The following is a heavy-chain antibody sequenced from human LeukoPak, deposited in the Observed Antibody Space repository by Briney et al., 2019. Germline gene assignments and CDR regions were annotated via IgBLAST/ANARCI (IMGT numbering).Heavy chain of an antibody. CDR3: VSRGYYYYYDY. J-gene: IGHJ4*01. CDR2: ISYDGSNK. V-gene: IGHV3-30*03. CDR1: GFTFSSYG. Sequence: GGSLRLSCAASGFTFSSYGMHWVRQAPGKGLEWVAVISYDGSNKYYADSVKGRFTISRDNSKNTLYLQMNILRAEDTAVYYCVSRGYYYYYDYWGQGTLVTV. D-gene: IGHD6-25*01.